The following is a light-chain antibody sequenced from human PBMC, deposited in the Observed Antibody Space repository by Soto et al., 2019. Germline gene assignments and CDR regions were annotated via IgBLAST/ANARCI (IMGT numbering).Light chain of an antibody. CDR3: CSYAGSSTDVV. Sequence: QSALTQPASVSGSPGQSITISCTGTSSDVGSYNLVSWYQQHPGKAPKLMIYEGSKRPSGVSNRFSGSKSGNTASLTISGLQAEDEADYYCCSYAGSSTDVVFGVGTTLTVL. CDR2: EGS. V-gene: IGLV2-23*01. J-gene: IGLJ2*01. CDR1: SSDVGSYNL.